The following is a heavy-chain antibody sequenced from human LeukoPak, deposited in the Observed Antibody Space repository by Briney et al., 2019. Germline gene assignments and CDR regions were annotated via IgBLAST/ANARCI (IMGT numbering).Heavy chain of an antibody. CDR2: IYYSGST. CDR3: ARHEKLGPHPGGWFDP. CDR1: GGSISSSSYY. V-gene: IGHV4-39*01. D-gene: IGHD3-10*01. Sequence: SETLSLTCTVSGGSISSSSYYWGWIRQPPGKGLEWIGSIYYSGSTYYNPSLKSRVTISVDTSKNQFSLKLSSVTAADTAVYYCARHEKLGPHPGGWFDPWGQGTLVTVSS. J-gene: IGHJ5*02.